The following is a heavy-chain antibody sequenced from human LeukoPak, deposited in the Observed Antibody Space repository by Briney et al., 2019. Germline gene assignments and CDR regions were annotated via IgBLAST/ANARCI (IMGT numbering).Heavy chain of an antibody. Sequence: PGGSLRLSCAASGFTLSSYNMNWVRQAPGKGLEWVSYISSSSTTIYYADSVKGRFTISRDNSKNTLYLQMSSLRTEDTAVYYCVKDANYYDSSGYYDYWGQGTLVTVSS. CDR1: GFTLSSYN. V-gene: IGHV3-48*01. D-gene: IGHD3-22*01. CDR2: ISSSSTTI. CDR3: VKDANYYDSSGYYDY. J-gene: IGHJ4*02.